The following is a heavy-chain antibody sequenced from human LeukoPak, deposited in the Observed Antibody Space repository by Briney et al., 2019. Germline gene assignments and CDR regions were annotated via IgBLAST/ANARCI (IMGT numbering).Heavy chain of an antibody. CDR2: INWNGGSA. V-gene: IGHV3-20*01. D-gene: IGHD3-10*01. CDR1: GFTFDDYG. CDR3: ARGITMVRGVPSDY. J-gene: IGHJ4*02. Sequence: GGSLRLSCAASGFTFDDYGMSWGRQAPGKGLEWGSGINWNGGSAGYAASVKGRFTISRDNANNSLYLQMNSLRAEDTALYHCARGITMVRGVPSDYWGQGTLVTVSS.